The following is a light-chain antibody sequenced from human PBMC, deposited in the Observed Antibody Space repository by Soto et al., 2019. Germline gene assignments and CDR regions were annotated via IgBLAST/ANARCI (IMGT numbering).Light chain of an antibody. J-gene: IGKJ4*01. V-gene: IGKV3-11*01. CDR1: QSFRGL. CDR2: DAS. CDR3: QQRSNWPPSLT. Sequence: EVVLTQSPVTLSLSPGERATLSCRASQSFRGLLAWYQQKPGQAPRLLIYDASNRATGIPARFSGSGSGTDFTLTISSLEPEDFAVYYCQQRSNWPPSLTFGGGTKVDIK.